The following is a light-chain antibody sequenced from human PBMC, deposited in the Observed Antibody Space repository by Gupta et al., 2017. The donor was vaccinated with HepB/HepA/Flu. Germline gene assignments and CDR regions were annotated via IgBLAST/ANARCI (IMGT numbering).Light chain of an antibody. CDR2: GNS. V-gene: IGLV1-40*01. CDR3: QSYDSSLSGVV. CDR1: SSNIGAGYA. J-gene: IGLJ2*01. Sequence: QSVLTQPPSVSGAQGQRVTISCTGSSSNIGAGYAVHWYQQLPGTAPKLLIYGNSNRPSGVPDRFSGSKSGTSASLAITGLQAEDEADYYCQSYDSSLSGVVFGGWTKLTVL.